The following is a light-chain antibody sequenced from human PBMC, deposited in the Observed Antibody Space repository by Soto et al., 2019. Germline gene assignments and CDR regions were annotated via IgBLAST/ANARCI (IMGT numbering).Light chain of an antibody. CDR2: GAS. J-gene: IGKJ1*01. CDR3: QQYGSSPVT. CDR1: QSVSSNY. Sequence: EIVLTQSPGTLSLSPGERATLSCRASQSVSSNYLAWYQQKPGQAPRLLIYGASSRATGIPDRFSGSGSGTGFTLTISRLEPEDCAVYYCQQYGSSPVTFGQGTKVEIK. V-gene: IGKV3-20*01.